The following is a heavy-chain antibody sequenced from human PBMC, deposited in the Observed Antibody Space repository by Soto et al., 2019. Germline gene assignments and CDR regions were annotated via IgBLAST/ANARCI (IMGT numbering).Heavy chain of an antibody. V-gene: IGHV4-34*01. CDR1: GGSFSGYY. CDR2: INHSGST. CDR3: ARDGRGTTVTDTYWYFAL. Sequence: SETLSLTCAVYGGSFSGYYWSCIRQPPGKGLECIGEINHSGSTNYNPSLKSRVTISVDTSKNQFSLKLSSVTAGDTAVYYCARDGRGTTVTDTYWYFALWGRGTLVTVSS. D-gene: IGHD4-17*01. J-gene: IGHJ2*01.